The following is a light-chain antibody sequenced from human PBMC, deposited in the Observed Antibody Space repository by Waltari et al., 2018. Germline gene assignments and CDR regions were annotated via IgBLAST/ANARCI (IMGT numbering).Light chain of an antibody. CDR1: SLVYSSVNKGY. J-gene: IGKJ1*01. CDR2: WAS. Sequence: SLVYSSVNKGYLAWYQQKPGQPPKLLIYWASTRESGVPDRFSGSGSGTDFTLTISSLQAEDVAVYYCQQYFTTPWTFGQGTKVEIK. CDR3: QQYFTTPWT. V-gene: IGKV4-1*01.